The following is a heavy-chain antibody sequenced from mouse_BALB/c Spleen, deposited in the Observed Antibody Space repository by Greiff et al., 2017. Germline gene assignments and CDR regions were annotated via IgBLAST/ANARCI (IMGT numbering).Heavy chain of an antibody. D-gene: IGHD1-1*01. CDR2: ILPGSGST. CDR1: GYTFSSYW. CDR3: ARGGYGSSFWYFDV. J-gene: IGHJ1*01. V-gene: IGHV1-9*01. Sequence: VKLQESGAELMKPGASVKISCKATGYTFSSYWIEWVKQRPGHGLEWIGEILPGSGSTNYNEKFKGKATFTADTSSNTAYMQLSSLTSEDSAVYYCARGGYGSSFWYFDVWGAGTTVTVSS.